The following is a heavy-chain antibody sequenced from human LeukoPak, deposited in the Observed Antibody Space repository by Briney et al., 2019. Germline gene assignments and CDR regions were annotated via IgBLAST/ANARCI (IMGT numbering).Heavy chain of an antibody. V-gene: IGHV3-15*01. CDR2: IKTKTDGWTT. J-gene: IGHJ6*02. Sequence: GGSLRLSCAASGFIFSNAWMSWVRQAPGKGLEWVGRIKTKTDGWTTDYAAPVKGRFTISRDDSKSIAYLQMNSLKTDDTAVYYCTRDPLRDGYNGYYYGMDVWGQGTTVTVSS. CDR3: TRDPLRDGYNGYYYGMDV. D-gene: IGHD5-24*01. CDR1: GFIFSNAW.